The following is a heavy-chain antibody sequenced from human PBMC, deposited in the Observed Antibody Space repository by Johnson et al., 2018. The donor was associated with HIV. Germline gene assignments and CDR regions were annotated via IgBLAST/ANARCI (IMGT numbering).Heavy chain of an antibody. J-gene: IGHJ3*02. D-gene: IGHD2-8*02. CDR3: ARDLVGSPRAFDI. CDR2: ISWNGGST. V-gene: IGHV3-20*04. Sequence: VQLVESGGGLVKPGGSLRLSCVGSGFTFDDYALSWVRQLPGKGLEWVSGISWNGGSTAYADSVKGRFTISRDNAKNSLYLQMHRLRVEDTASYYCARDLVGSPRAFDIWGQGTMVTISS. CDR1: GFTFDDYA.